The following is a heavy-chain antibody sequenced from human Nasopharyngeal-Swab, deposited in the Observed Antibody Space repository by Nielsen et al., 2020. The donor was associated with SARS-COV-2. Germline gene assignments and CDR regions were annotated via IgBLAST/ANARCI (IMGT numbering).Heavy chain of an antibody. CDR1: GGSISSGGYY. D-gene: IGHD3-3*01. V-gene: IGHV4-31*03. Sequence: SETLSLTCTVSGGSISSGGYYWSWIRQHPGKGLEWIGYIYYSGGTYYNPSLKSRVTISVDTSKNQFSLKLSSVTAADTAVYYCARDSGRSTIFGVVIIDAFDIWCQGTMVTVSS. CDR2: IYYSGGT. J-gene: IGHJ3*02. CDR3: ARDSGRSTIFGVVIIDAFDI.